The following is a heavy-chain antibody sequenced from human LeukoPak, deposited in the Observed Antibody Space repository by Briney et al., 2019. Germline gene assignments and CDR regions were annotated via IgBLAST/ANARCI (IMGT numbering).Heavy chain of an antibody. Sequence: ASVKVSCKASGYTFTSYGISWVRQAPGQGLEWMGWISAYNGNTNYAQKLQGRVTMTTDTSTSTAYMELRSLRSDDTAVYYCARDLGYCSGGSCYLSWDFQHWGQSTLVTVSS. J-gene: IGHJ1*01. V-gene: IGHV1-18*01. CDR3: ARDLGYCSGGSCYLSWDFQH. CDR1: GYTFTSYG. CDR2: ISAYNGNT. D-gene: IGHD2-15*01.